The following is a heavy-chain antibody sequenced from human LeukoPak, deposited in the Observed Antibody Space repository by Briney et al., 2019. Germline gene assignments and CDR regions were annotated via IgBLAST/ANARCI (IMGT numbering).Heavy chain of an antibody. J-gene: IGHJ5*02. CDR1: GFTFSDYY. CDR3: ARDVAVAGTVDWFDP. CDR2: ISSSGSTI. D-gene: IGHD6-19*01. Sequence: GGSLRLSCAASGFTFSDYYMSWIRQAPGKGLEWVSYISSSGSTIYYADSVKGRFTISRDNAKNSLYLQMNSLRAEDTAVYYCARDVAVAGTVDWFDPWGQGTLVTVSS. V-gene: IGHV3-11*01.